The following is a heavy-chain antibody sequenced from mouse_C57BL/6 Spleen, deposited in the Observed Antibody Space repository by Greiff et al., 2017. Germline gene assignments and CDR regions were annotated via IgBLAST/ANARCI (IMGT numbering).Heavy chain of an antibody. V-gene: IGHV1-19*01. J-gene: IGHJ3*01. CDR2: INPYNGGT. CDR3: ARSYYGSSGFAY. Sequence: VQLQQSGPVLVKPGASVKMSCKASGYTFTDYYMNWVKQSHGKSLEWIGVINPYNGGTSYNQKFKGKATLTVDKSSSTAYMELNSLTSEDSAVYYCARSYYGSSGFAYWGQGTLVTVSA. CDR1: GYTFTDYY. D-gene: IGHD1-1*01.